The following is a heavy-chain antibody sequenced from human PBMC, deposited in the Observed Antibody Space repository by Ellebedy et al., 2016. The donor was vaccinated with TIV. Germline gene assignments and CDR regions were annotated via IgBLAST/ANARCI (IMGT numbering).Heavy chain of an antibody. V-gene: IGHV5-10-1*01. Sequence: KVSRKASGYTFTNYWITWVRQMPGKGLEWMGRIDPTDSYSNYRQSFQGHVPIPVAQSIGTADLQWRSLKASDTALYYCARGGETAVPHLHSLIYHAMDVWGQGTTVTVSS. J-gene: IGHJ6*02. CDR3: ARGGETAVPHLHSLIYHAMDV. CDR2: IDPTDSYS. D-gene: IGHD3-16*01. CDR1: GYTFTNYW.